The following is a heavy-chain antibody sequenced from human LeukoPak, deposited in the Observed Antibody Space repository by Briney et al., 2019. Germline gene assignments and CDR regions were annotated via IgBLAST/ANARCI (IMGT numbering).Heavy chain of an antibody. CDR2: IYYSGST. CDR3: ARGTTEDIVVVVAAIGAFVI. CDR1: GGSISSGGYY. Sequence: SETLSLTCTVSGGSISSGGYYWSWIRQHPGKGLEWIGYIYYSGSTYYNPSLKSRVTISVDTSKNQFSLKLSSVTAADTAVYYCARGTTEDIVVVVAAIGAFVIWGQGTMVTVSS. D-gene: IGHD2-15*01. V-gene: IGHV4-31*03. J-gene: IGHJ3*02.